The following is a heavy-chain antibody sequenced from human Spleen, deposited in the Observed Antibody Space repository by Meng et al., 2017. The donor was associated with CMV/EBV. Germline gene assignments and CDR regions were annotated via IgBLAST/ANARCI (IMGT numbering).Heavy chain of an antibody. V-gene: IGHV3-23*01. CDR3: AREEAMVGYYTNWFDA. CDR2: ISGSVGNT. J-gene: IGHJ5*02. Sequence: GESLKISCAASGFSFSSDAMGWVRQAPGKGLEWVSSISGSVGNTYYADYVKGRFTVSRDNSGDTLYLKMNSLRAEDTAVYYCAREEAMVGYYTNWFDAWGQGTLVTVSS. CDR1: GFSFSSDA. D-gene: IGHD2-2*03.